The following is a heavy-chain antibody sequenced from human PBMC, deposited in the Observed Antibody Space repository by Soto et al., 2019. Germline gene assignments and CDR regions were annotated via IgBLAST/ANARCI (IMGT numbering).Heavy chain of an antibody. CDR3: ARIRITMVRGVSHYYYGMDV. J-gene: IGHJ6*02. Sequence: ASVKVSCKASGYTFTSYAMHWVRQAPGQRPEWMGWINAGNGNTKYSQKFQGRVTITRDTSASTAYMELSSLRSEDTAVYYCARIRITMVRGVSHYYYGMDVWGQGTTVTVSS. CDR2: INAGNGNT. CDR1: GYTFTSYA. D-gene: IGHD3-10*01. V-gene: IGHV1-3*01.